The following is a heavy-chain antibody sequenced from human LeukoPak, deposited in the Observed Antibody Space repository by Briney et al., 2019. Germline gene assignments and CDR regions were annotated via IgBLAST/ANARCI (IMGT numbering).Heavy chain of an antibody. D-gene: IGHD6-13*01. V-gene: IGHV3-21*04. CDR3: ARDLGILQRNMDV. CDR1: EFTFSTYS. Sequence: GGSLRLSCAASEFTFSTYSMNWVRQPPGKGLEWVSSISSGSTYIYYADSVKGRFTISRDNAKNSLYLQMNSLRAEDTAVYYCARDLGILQRNMDVWGKGTTVTISS. J-gene: IGHJ6*03. CDR2: ISSGSTYI.